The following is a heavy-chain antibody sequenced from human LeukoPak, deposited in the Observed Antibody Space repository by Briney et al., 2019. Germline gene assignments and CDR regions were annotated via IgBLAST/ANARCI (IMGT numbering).Heavy chain of an antibody. J-gene: IGHJ5*02. CDR2: IWYDGGNK. CDR3: ARDTRLGVVPAAIHGYNWFDI. V-gene: IGHV3-33*08. D-gene: IGHD2-2*01. Sequence: PGGSLRLSYAASGFTFSSSSMNWVRQAPGKGLEWVAIIWYDGGNKDYADSVKGRFTISRDNSKNTLYLQMNSLRAEDTAVYYCARDTRLGVVPAAIHGYNWFDIWGQGTLVTVSS. CDR1: GFTFSSSS.